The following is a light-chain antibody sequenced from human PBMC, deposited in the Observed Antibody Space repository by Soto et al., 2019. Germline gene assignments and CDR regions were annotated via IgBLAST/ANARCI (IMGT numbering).Light chain of an antibody. Sequence: DIQMTQSPSSVSASVGDRVTITCRSSEDISTWLAWYQQKPGKAPKLLIYAASSLQSGVPSRFSGSGSGTDFTLTISSLQPEDFATYYCQHYNSYSEAFGQGTKVDIK. J-gene: IGKJ1*01. CDR2: AAS. CDR1: EDISTW. V-gene: IGKV1-12*01. CDR3: QHYNSYSEA.